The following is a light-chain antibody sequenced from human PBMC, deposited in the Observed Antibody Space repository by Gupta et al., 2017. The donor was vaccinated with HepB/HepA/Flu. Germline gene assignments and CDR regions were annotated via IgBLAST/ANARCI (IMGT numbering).Light chain of an antibody. CDR3: QHRSNGPPS. CDR1: QSISSY. V-gene: IGKV3-11*01. Sequence: EIVVTQSPVTLSLSPGERATLSCRASQSISSYLAWYQQTPGQAPRLLIYDASNRATGIPAQFRGSGSGTDFTRTISSLETAAFAVYYCQHRSNGPPSFGPGTKLEIK. CDR2: DAS. J-gene: IGKJ2*03.